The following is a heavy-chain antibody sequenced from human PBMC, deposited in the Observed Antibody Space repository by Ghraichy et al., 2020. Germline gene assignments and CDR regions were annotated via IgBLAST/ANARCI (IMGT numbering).Heavy chain of an antibody. Sequence: SETLSLTCTVSGGSISSYYWSWIRQPPGKGLEWIGYIYYSGSTNYNPSLKSRVTISVDTSKNQFSLKLSSVTAADTAVYYCARGVTNTPPATTVTVTGSYYYYMDVWGKGTTVTVSS. CDR1: GGSISSYY. CDR3: ARGVTNTPPATTVTVTGSYYYYMDV. CDR2: IYYSGST. J-gene: IGHJ6*03. D-gene: IGHD4-17*01. V-gene: IGHV4-59*01.